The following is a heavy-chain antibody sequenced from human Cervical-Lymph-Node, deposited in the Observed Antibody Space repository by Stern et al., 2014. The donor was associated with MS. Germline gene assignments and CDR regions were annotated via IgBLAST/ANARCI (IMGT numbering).Heavy chain of an antibody. Sequence: VQLVESGAEVKQPGSSVKVSCKAAGGTFNFYSISWVRQAPGQGLEWMGEISPIFGTVNYAQKFQDRVTLIADESTKTGYMELTSLGHEDTAMYYCARVDPSMATYXXXXXWGKGTTITVSS. D-gene: IGHD5-18*01. V-gene: IGHV1-69*01. CDR1: GGTFNFYS. CDR2: ISPIFGTV. J-gene: IGHJ6*04. CDR3: ARVDPSMATYXXXXX.